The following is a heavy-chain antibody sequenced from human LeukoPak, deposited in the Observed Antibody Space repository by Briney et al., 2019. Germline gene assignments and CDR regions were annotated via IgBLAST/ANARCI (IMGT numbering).Heavy chain of an antibody. J-gene: IGHJ5*02. CDR3: ARRMSGYPNNWFDP. V-gene: IGHV4-4*09. CDR1: GDSISTYY. Sequence: PSETLSLTCTVSGDSISTYYCSWVRQPPGKGLEWIGYIYSSGSTNYNPSLKSRVAISVDTSKNQFSLKLTSVTAADTAVYYCARRMSGYPNNWFDPWGQGTLVTVSS. D-gene: IGHD3-3*01. CDR2: IYSSGST.